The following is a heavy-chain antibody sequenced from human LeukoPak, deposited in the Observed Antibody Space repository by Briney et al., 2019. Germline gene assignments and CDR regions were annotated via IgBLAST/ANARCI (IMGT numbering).Heavy chain of an antibody. V-gene: IGHV3-33*01. CDR3: ARGHSGYDGTYFDY. CDR1: GFTFSSYG. CDR2: IWYDGSNK. D-gene: IGHD5-12*01. J-gene: IGHJ4*02. Sequence: PGGSPRLSCAASGFTFSSYGMHWVRQAPGKGLEWVAVIWYDGSNKYYADSVKGRFTISRDNSKNTLYLQMNSLRAEDTAVYYCARGHSGYDGTYFDYWGQGTLVTVSS.